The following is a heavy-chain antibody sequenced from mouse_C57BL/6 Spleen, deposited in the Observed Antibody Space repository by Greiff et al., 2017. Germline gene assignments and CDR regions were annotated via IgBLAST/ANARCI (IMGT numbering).Heavy chain of an antibody. CDR1: GYTFTSYW. Sequence: QVQLQQPGAELVKPGASVKLSCKASGYTFTSYWMQWVKQRPGQGLEWIGEIDPSDSYTNYNQKFKGKATLTVDPSSSTAYMQLSSLTSEDSAVYYCARWGLPYAMDYWGQGTSVTVSS. V-gene: IGHV1-50*01. J-gene: IGHJ4*01. CDR3: ARWGLPYAMDY. D-gene: IGHD2-2*01. CDR2: IDPSDSYT.